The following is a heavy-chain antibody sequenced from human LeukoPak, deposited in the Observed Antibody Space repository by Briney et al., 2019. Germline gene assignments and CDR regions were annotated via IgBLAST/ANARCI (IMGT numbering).Heavy chain of an antibody. J-gene: IGHJ3*02. V-gene: IGHV1-69*13. CDR2: IIPIFGTA. D-gene: IGHD3-22*01. Sequence: SVKVSCKTSGYTFTNNAINWVRQAPGQGLEWMGGIIPIFGTANYAQKFQGRVTITADESTSTAYMELSSLRSEDTAVYYCARGKLGYYYDSSGYYVDAFDIWGQGTMVTVSS. CDR3: ARGKLGYYYDSSGYYVDAFDI. CDR1: GYTFTNNA.